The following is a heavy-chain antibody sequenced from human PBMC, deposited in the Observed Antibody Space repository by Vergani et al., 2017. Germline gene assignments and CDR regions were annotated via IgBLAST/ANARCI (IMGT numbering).Heavy chain of an antibody. J-gene: IGHJ4*02. D-gene: IGHD3-9*01. CDR2: INHSGSA. V-gene: IGHV4-34*02. CDR3: ARAGIWLPNN. Sequence: QVRLQQWGAGLVKPSETLSLTCVVHGGSLSGSYWSWIRQPPGQGLEWIGEINHSGSANYNPSLQSRVTISIDTSKNQFSLRLFSVTAADTAVYYCARAGIWLPNNWGQGTLVTVS. CDR1: GGSLSGSY.